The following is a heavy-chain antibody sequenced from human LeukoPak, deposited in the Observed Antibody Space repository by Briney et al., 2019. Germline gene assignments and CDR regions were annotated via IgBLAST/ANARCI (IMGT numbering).Heavy chain of an antibody. CDR2: INPSGGST. J-gene: IGHJ5*02. V-gene: IGHV1-46*01. CDR1: GYTFSGYY. D-gene: IGHD6-13*01. CDR3: ARGDGEAASLWEDWFDP. Sequence: ASVKVSCKASGYTFSGYYLHWVRQAPEQGLEWMGIINPSGGSTSYAQKFQGRVTMTRDMSTNTVYMELSSLRSEDTAVYYCARGDGEAASLWEDWFDPWGQGTLVTVSS.